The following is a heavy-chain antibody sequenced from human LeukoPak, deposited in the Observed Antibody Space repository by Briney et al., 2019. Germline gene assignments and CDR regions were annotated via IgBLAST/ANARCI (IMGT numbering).Heavy chain of an antibody. CDR2: IKQDGSQK. Sequence: GGSLRLSCATSGFTFSSYGMSWVRQAPGKGLEWVANIKQDGSQKYHVDSLKDRFTISRDNAKNSLYLQMNSLRAEDTAVYHCARSPVRHYETDCWGQGTLVTVSS. CDR1: GFTFSSYG. V-gene: IGHV3-7*05. D-gene: IGHD3-22*01. CDR3: ARSPVRHYETDC. J-gene: IGHJ4*02.